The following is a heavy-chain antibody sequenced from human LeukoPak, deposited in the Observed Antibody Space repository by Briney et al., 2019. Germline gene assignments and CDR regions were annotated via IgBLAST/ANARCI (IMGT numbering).Heavy chain of an antibody. CDR1: GYSFTSYW. V-gene: IGHV5-51*01. Sequence: GESLKISCKGSGYSFTSYWIGWVRQMPGKGLEWMGTIYPGDSDTRYNPSFQGQVTISADKSIHTAYLQWSSLKASDTAMYYCARRTAMSYWYFDVWGRGTLVTVSS. J-gene: IGHJ2*01. CDR3: ARRTAMSYWYFDV. D-gene: IGHD5-18*01. CDR2: IYPGDSDT.